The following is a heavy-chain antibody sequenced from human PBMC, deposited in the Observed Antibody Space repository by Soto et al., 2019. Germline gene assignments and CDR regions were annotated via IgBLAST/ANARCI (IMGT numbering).Heavy chain of an antibody. CDR3: ARRSGSGWYTDAFDI. D-gene: IGHD6-19*01. CDR1: GFTFSSYS. J-gene: IGHJ3*02. Sequence: GSLRLSCAASGFTFSSYSMNWVRQAPGKGLEWVSYISSSSSTIYYADSVKGRFTISRDNAKNSLYLQMNSLRAEDTAVYYCARRSGSGWYTDAFDIWGQGTMVTVSS. CDR2: ISSSSSTI. V-gene: IGHV3-48*01.